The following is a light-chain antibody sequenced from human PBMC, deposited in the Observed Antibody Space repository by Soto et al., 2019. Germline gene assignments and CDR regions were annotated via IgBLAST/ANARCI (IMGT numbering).Light chain of an antibody. J-gene: IGKJ1*01. V-gene: IGKV3-11*01. CDR3: QQRLNWPPG. CDR2: DAS. CDR1: QSVTNY. Sequence: EIVMTQSPAILSVSPGERATLSCRASQSVTNYIAWYQQRPGQAPRLLIYDASSRASGVPARFSGSGSGTDFTLTISDLEPADFGLYYCQQRLNWPPGFGQGTKVDIK.